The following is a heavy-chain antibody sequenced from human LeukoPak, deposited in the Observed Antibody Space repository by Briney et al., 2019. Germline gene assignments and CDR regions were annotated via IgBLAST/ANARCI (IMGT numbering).Heavy chain of an antibody. J-gene: IGHJ4*02. D-gene: IGHD3-10*01. CDR3: ARGGDYYGSGSTYYFDY. CDR1: GGSISSGGYS. CDR2: IYHSGST. Sequence: SQTLSLTCAVSGGSISSGGYSWSWIRQPPGKGLEWIGYIYHSGSTYYNPSLKSRVTISVDRSKNQFSLKLSSVTAADTAVYYCARGGDYYGSGSTYYFDYRGQGTLVTVSS. V-gene: IGHV4-30-2*01.